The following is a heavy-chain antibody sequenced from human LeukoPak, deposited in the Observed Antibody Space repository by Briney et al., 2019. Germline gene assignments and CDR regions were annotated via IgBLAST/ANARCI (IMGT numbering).Heavy chain of an antibody. V-gene: IGHV4-34*01. CDR3: AKGYAKFDY. D-gene: IGHD3-16*01. CDR1: VGFFSGYY. Sequence: SETLSLTCAVYVGFFSGYYWSWVRQPPGKGLEWIGEINHSGSTNYNPSLKSRVTISVDTSKNQFSLKLTSVTAANTAFYYCAKGYAKFDYWGQGTLVTVSS. CDR2: INHSGST. J-gene: IGHJ4*02.